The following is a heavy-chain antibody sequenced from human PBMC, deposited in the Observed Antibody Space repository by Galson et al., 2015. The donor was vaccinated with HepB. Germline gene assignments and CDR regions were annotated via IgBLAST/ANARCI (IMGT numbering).Heavy chain of an antibody. CDR3: ARDSAGITMVRGVIGY. Sequence: SLRLSCAASGFTFSSYAMHWVRQAPGKGLEWVAVISYDGSNKYYADSVKGRFTISRDNSKNTLYLQMNSLRAEDTAVYYCARDSAGITMVRGVIGYWGQGTLVTVSS. CDR1: GFTFSSYA. CDR2: ISYDGSNK. D-gene: IGHD3-10*01. V-gene: IGHV3-30*04. J-gene: IGHJ4*02.